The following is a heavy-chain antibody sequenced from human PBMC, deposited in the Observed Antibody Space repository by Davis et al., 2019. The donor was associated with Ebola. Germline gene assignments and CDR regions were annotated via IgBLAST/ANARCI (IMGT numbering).Heavy chain of an antibody. Sequence: MPSETLSLTCAIYGGSFSGYYWSWIRQPPGKGLEWIGEINHSGSTNYNPSLGSRVTISVDTSKNQFSLSLSSVTAADTAVYYCARHVVILNGWGTPVDPDAFDIWGQGTMVTVCS. CDR3: ARHVVILNGWGTPVDPDAFDI. J-gene: IGHJ3*02. CDR2: INHSGST. D-gene: IGHD6-19*01. CDR1: GGSFSGYY. V-gene: IGHV4-34*01.